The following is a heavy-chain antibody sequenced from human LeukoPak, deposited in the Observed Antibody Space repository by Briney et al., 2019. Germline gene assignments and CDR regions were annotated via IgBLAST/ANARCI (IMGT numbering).Heavy chain of an antibody. CDR1: GGSISSYY. D-gene: IGHD1-26*01. J-gene: IGHJ3*02. V-gene: IGHV4-4*07. CDR2: IYTSGST. CDR3: ARSPPFGSTDAFDI. Sequence: PSETLSLTCTVSGGSISSYYWSWIRQPAEKGLEWIGRIYTSGSTNYNPSLESRVTMSVDTSKNQFSLKLSSVTAADTAVYYCARSPPFGSTDAFDIWGQGTMVTVSS.